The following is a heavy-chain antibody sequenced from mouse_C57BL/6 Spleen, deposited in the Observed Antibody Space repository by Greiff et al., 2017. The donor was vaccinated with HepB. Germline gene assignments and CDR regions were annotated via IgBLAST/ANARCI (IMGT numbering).Heavy chain of an antibody. CDR3: TRSTMITTRAMDY. CDR1: GFTFSSYA. V-gene: IGHV5-9-1*02. J-gene: IGHJ4*01. CDR2: ISSGGDYI. D-gene: IGHD2-4*01. Sequence: EVQWVESGEGLVKPEGSLKLSCAASGFTFSSYAMSWVRQTPEKRLEWVAYISSGGDYIYYADTVKGRFTISRDNARNTLYLQMSSLKSEDTAMYYCTRSTMITTRAMDYWGQGTSVTVSS.